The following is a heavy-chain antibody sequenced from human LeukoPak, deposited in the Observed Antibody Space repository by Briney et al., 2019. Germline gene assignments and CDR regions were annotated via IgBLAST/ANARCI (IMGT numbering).Heavy chain of an antibody. D-gene: IGHD3-22*01. CDR1: GFTFSSYW. Sequence: PGGSLRLSCAASGFTFSSYWMSWVRQAPGKGLEWVANIKQDGSEKYYVDSVKGRFTISRDNAKNSLYLQMNSLRAEDTAVYYCARDSRSGYYYDSSGRSTQLYYYYYGMDVWGQGTTVTVSS. J-gene: IGHJ6*02. V-gene: IGHV3-7*03. CDR3: ARDSRSGYYYDSSGRSTQLYYYYYGMDV. CDR2: IKQDGSEK.